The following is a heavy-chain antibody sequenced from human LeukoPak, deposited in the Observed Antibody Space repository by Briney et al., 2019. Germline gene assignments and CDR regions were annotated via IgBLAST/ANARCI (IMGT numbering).Heavy chain of an antibody. D-gene: IGHD3-16*01. J-gene: IGHJ4*02. CDR1: GFTFDDYA. V-gene: IGHV3-9*03. CDR2: ISWNSGSI. CDR3: AKGGPYYDYVWGSHFDY. Sequence: PGGSLRLSCAASGFTFDDYAMHWVRQAPGKGLEWVSGISWNSGSIGYADSVKGRFTISRDNAKNSLYLQMNSLRAEDMALYYCAKGGPYYDYVWGSHFDYWGQGTLVTVSS.